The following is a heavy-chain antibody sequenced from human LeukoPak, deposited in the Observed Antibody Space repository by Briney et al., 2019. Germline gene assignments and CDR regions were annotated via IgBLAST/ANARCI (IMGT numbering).Heavy chain of an antibody. CDR1: GFTFSSYV. Sequence: GGSLRLSCAASGFTFSSYVMSWVRQAPGKGLEWVSTIIGSDDNTYYADSVKGRFTISRDNSKNTLYLQTNSLRAEDTAVYYCAKGKYSSGWYVFDYWGQGILVTVSS. V-gene: IGHV3-23*01. D-gene: IGHD6-19*01. CDR2: IIGSDDNT. J-gene: IGHJ4*02. CDR3: AKGKYSSGWYVFDY.